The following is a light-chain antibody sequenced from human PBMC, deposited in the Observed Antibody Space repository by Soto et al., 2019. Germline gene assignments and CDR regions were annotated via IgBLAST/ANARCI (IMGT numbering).Light chain of an antibody. CDR2: RNH. CDR3: AAWDASLTNWV. Sequence: QSVLTQPPSASGTPGQRVTISCSGSTSNVGSNYVNWFQQFPGTAPKLLLYRNHQRPSGVPDRFSGSKSGTSASLAISGLQSEDEADYYCAAWDASLTNWVFGGGTKLTVL. V-gene: IGLV1-47*01. CDR1: TSNVGSNY. J-gene: IGLJ3*02.